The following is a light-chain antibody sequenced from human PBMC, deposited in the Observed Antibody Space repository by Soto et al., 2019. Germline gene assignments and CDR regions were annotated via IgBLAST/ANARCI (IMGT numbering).Light chain of an antibody. CDR2: EVT. V-gene: IGLV2-8*01. Sequence: QAVVTQPPSASGFPGQSVTISCTGTSSDVGYYDYVSWYQQHPGKAPKLVIYEVTKRPSGVPDRVSASKSGNTASLTVSVLRAEDEADYYCSSYAGSNNFVFGSGTKLTVL. CDR1: SSDVGYYDY. J-gene: IGLJ1*01. CDR3: SSYAGSNNFV.